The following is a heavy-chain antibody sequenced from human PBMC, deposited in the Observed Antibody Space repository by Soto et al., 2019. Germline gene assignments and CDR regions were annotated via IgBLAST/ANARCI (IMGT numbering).Heavy chain of an antibody. CDR1: GFTFSDYY. J-gene: IGHJ3*02. D-gene: IGHD2-15*01. Sequence: VQLVESGGGLVKPGGSLRLSCAASGFTFSDYYMSWIRQAPGKGLEWVSYISSSGSTIYYADSVKGRFTISRDNAKNSLYLQMNSLRAEDTAVYYCARERGYCSGGSCYGTFGAFDIWGQGTMVTVSS. CDR2: ISSSGSTI. V-gene: IGHV3-11*01. CDR3: ARERGYCSGGSCYGTFGAFDI.